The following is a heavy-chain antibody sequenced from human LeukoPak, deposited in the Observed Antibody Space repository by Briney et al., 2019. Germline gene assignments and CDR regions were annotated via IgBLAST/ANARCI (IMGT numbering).Heavy chain of an antibody. V-gene: IGHV3-23*01. CDR2: ISGSGGST. Sequence: PGGSLRLSCAASGFTFSTYAMSWVRQAPGKGLEWVSAISGSGGSTYYADSVKGRFTISRDNSKNTLYLQMNSLRAEDTAVYYCAKGAYYYGSGSYCFDLWGRGTLVTVSS. D-gene: IGHD3-10*01. J-gene: IGHJ2*01. CDR3: AKGAYYYGSGSYCFDL. CDR1: GFTFSTYA.